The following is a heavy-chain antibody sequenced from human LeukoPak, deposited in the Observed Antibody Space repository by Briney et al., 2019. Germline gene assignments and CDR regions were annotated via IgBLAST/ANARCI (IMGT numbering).Heavy chain of an antibody. CDR2: ISYDGSNK. CDR3: AREGAVAGTGY. Sequence: GGSLRLSCAASGFTFSSYAMHWVRQAPGKGLEWVAVISYDGSNKYYADSVKGRFTISRDNAKNSLYLQMNSLRAEDTAVYYCAREGAVAGTGYWGQGTLVTVSS. D-gene: IGHD6-19*01. J-gene: IGHJ4*02. CDR1: GFTFSSYA. V-gene: IGHV3-30-3*01.